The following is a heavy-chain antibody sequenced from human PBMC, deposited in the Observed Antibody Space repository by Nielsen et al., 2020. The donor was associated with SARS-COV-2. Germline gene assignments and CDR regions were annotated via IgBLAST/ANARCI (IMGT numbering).Heavy chain of an antibody. Sequence: GGSPRLSCAASGFTFSSYAMHWVRQAPGKGLEWVAVISYDGSNKYYADSVKGRFTISRDNSKNTLYLQMNSLRAEDTAVYYCARGSLGSYYYGMDVWGQGTTVTVSS. J-gene: IGHJ6*02. CDR3: ARGSLGSYYYGMDV. CDR1: GFTFSSYA. V-gene: IGHV3-30-3*01. D-gene: IGHD1-26*01. CDR2: ISYDGSNK.